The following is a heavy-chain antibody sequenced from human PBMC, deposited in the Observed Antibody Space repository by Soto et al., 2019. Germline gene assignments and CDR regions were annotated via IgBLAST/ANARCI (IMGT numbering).Heavy chain of an antibody. Sequence: QLQLQESGSGLVKPSQTLSLTCAVSGVSISSGGYFWSCIRQPPGKGLEWIGYIYHSGSTSYNPSLKVRVTISVDRSKNQFSLKLSSVTAADTAVYYCVGIIGAFWFDPWGQGTLVTVSS. V-gene: IGHV4-30-2*01. CDR3: VGIIGAFWFDP. CDR2: IYHSGST. CDR1: GVSISSGGYF. J-gene: IGHJ5*02. D-gene: IGHD5-12*01.